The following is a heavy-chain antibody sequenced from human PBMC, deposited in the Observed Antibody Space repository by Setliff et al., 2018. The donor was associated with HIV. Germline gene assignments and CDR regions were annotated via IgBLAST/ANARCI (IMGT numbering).Heavy chain of an antibody. Sequence: GASVKVSCKASGYMFTDYYIHWVRQAPGQGLEWMGNINPHTGVTRYAEKFQGRVTMTRDTSISTIYMELSRLRSDDTAVYYCARDVRDGFEEWFSTLDDGMDVWGQGTTVTVSS. CDR3: ARDVRDGFEEWFSTLDDGMDV. CDR2: INPHTGVT. J-gene: IGHJ6*02. D-gene: IGHD3-3*01. CDR1: GYMFTDYY. V-gene: IGHV1-2*02.